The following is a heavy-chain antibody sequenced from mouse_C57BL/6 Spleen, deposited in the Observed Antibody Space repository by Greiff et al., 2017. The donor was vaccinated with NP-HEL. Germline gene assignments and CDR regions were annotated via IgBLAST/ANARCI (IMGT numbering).Heavy chain of an antibody. J-gene: IGHJ3*01. CDR3: TRNQLNWFAY. CDR1: GYTFTDYE. V-gene: IGHV1-15*01. CDR2: IDPETGGT. Sequence: VKLVESGAELVRPGASVTLSCKASGYTFTDYEMHWVKQTPVHGLEWIGAIDPETGGTAYNQKFKGKAILTADKSSSTAYMELRSLTSEDSAVYYCTRNQLNWFAYWGQGTLVTVSA. D-gene: IGHD1-3*01.